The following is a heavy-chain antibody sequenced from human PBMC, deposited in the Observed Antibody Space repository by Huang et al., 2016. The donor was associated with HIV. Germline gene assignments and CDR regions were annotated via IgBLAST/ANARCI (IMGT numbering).Heavy chain of an antibody. Sequence: EVQVVESGGGSVQPGGSLRLSCAASGFTFSKYWMTWVRQVPGKGLQVVASINKDGSEKYYVDAVKGRFTISRDNTKNSVHVQMNSLRGEDTAVYYCGRDRTNLYDSTGYLGDIDYWGLGTLVTVSS. CDR1: GFTFSKYW. J-gene: IGHJ4*02. CDR3: GRDRTNLYDSTGYLGDIDY. CDR2: INKDGSEK. D-gene: IGHD3-22*01. V-gene: IGHV3-7*01.